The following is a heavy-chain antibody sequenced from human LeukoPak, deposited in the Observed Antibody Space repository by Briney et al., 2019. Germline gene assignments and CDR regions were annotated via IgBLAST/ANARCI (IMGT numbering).Heavy chain of an antibody. J-gene: IGHJ4*02. CDR2: ISYDGSNK. CDR1: GFTFSSYA. D-gene: IGHD1-26*01. Sequence: GGSLRLSCAASGFTFSSYAMHWVRQAPGKGLEWVAVISYDGSNKYYADSVKGRFTISRDNSKNTLYLQMNSLRAEDTAVYYCARAGPRSYLPRGGVGPYGNFDYWGQGTLVTVSS. CDR3: ARAGPRSYLPRGGVGPYGNFDY. V-gene: IGHV3-30-3*01.